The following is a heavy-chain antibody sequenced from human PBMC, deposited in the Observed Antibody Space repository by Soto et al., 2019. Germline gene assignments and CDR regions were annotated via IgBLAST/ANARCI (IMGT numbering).Heavy chain of an antibody. Sequence: QVQLVQSGAEAKKPGSSVKVSCKASGGTFSSYAISWVRQAPGQGLEWMGGIIPIFGTANYAQKFQGRVTITADESTSTAYMEMSSVRSEDTAVYYCARDPLELLFGGGEYDYYGMDVWGQGTTFTVSS. D-gene: IGHD1-7*01. CDR2: IIPIFGTA. V-gene: IGHV1-69*01. CDR1: GGTFSSYA. J-gene: IGHJ6*02. CDR3: ARDPLELLFGGGEYDYYGMDV.